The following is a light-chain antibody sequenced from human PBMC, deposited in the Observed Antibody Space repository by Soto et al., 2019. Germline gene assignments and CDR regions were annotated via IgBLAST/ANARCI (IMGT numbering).Light chain of an antibody. CDR3: QQYGSSLT. Sequence: EIVLTQSPGTLSLSPGERATLSCRASQSVSSSYLAWYQQKPGQAPRLLIYGASSRATGIPDRFSGSGSGTDFTLTISRLEPKVFAVYYCQQYGSSLTLGGGTKVNIK. J-gene: IGKJ4*01. V-gene: IGKV3-20*01. CDR2: GAS. CDR1: QSVSSSY.